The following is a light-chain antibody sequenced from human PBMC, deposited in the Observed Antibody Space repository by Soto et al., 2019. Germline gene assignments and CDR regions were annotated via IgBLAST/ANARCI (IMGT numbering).Light chain of an antibody. J-gene: IGKJ2*01. Sequence: ETVLTQSPATLSLSPGERATLSCRASQSVSSYLAWYQQKPGQAPRLLIYDASKRATGIPARFSGSGSGTDFTLTISSLEPEDFAVYYCQQRSNWPPMYTFGQGTKLEFK. V-gene: IGKV3-11*01. CDR1: QSVSSY. CDR3: QQRSNWPPMYT. CDR2: DAS.